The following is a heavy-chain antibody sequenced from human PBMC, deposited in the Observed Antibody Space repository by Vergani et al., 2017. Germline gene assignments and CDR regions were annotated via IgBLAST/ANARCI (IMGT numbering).Heavy chain of an antibody. V-gene: IGHV2-5*04. Sequence: QITLKESGPTLVKPTQTLTLTCTFSGFSLNTRGVSVAWIRQPPGRALDWLALIYWNDDQHYSPSLNDRVTITKDTSKNQVVLTMTNMDYVYTGTYDWVYRKTECGTTGCFYPFYYYYYMDVWGKGTTVTVSS. CDR2: IYWNDDQ. J-gene: IGHJ6*03. CDR3: VYRKTECGTTGCFYPFYYYYYMDV. D-gene: IGHD1-7*01. CDR1: GFSLNTRGVS.